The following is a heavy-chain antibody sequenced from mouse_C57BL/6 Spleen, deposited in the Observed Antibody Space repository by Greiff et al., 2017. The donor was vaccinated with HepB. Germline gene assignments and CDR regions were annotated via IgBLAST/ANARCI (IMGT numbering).Heavy chain of an antibody. J-gene: IGHJ3*01. V-gene: IGHV1-26*01. CDR3: ARGGYAFAY. Sequence: EVQLQQSGPELVKPGASVKISCKASGYTFTDYYMNWVKQSHGKSLEWIGDINPNNGGTSYNQKFKGKATLTVDKSSSTAYMELRSLASEDSAVYCCARGGYAFAYWGQGTLVTVSA. CDR1: GYTFTDYY. D-gene: IGHD2-2*01. CDR2: INPNNGGT.